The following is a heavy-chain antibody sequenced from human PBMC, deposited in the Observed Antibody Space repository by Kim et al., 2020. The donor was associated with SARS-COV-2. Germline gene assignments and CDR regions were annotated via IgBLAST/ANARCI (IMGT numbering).Heavy chain of an antibody. D-gene: IGHD6-13*01. Sequence: SETLSPTCAVYGGSFSGYYWSWIRQPPGKGLEWIGEINHSGSTNYNPSLKSRVTISVDTSKNQFSLKLSSVTAADTAVYYCARDPASAGLSGMDDWGQGTTVTVSS. V-gene: IGHV4-34*01. CDR1: GGSFSGYY. CDR3: ARDPASAGLSGMDD. J-gene: IGHJ6*02. CDR2: INHSGST.